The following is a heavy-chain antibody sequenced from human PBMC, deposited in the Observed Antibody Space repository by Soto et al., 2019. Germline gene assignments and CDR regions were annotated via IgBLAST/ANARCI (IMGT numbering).Heavy chain of an antibody. CDR1: GYTFSSIG. D-gene: IGHD3-10*01. J-gene: IGHJ4*02. CDR2: ISPYKGNT. Sequence: QVQLVKSGAEVKKPGASVKVSCKTSGYTFSSIGITWVRQAPGKGLEWMGWISPYKGNTYYAQRLQGRVTMSTDTSTSTAYMEMRSLTSDDTAVYFCARDLDASGSYYATYWGQGTLVTVST. V-gene: IGHV1-18*01. CDR3: ARDLDASGSYYATY.